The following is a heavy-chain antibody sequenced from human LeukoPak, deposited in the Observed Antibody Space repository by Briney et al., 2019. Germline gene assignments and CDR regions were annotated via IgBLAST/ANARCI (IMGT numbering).Heavy chain of an antibody. D-gene: IGHD2-2*03. CDR2: INQDGTEK. CDR3: ASTNRWISSTHFDY. Sequence: PGGSLRLSCAASGFIFSTYWMTWVRQAPGKGLEWVANINQDGTEKCYVDSVKGRFTISRDNAKNSLYLQMNSLRAEDTAVYYCASTNRWISSTHFDYWGQGTLVTVSS. J-gene: IGHJ4*02. CDR1: GFIFSTYW. V-gene: IGHV3-7*01.